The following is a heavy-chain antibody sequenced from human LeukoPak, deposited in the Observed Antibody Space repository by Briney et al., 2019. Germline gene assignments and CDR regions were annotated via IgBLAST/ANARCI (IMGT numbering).Heavy chain of an antibody. CDR2: INPNSGGT. J-gene: IGHJ4*02. V-gene: IGHV1-2*02. D-gene: IGHD5-18*01. CDR3: ATIPRGYSYATRTDY. Sequence: GASVKVSCKPSGYTFTGYYMHWVPQALRQGLECMGWINPNSGGTNYAQKFQGRDTMTRDTSISTAYMELSRLRSDDTDVYYCATIPRGYSYATRTDYWGQGTLVTVSS. CDR1: GYTFTGYY.